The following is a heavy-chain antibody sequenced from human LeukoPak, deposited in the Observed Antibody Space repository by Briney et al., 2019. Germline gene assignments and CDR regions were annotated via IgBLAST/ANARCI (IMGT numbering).Heavy chain of an antibody. CDR3: ARSIAARINY. Sequence: GASVKVSCKASGYTFTGYYMHWVRQAPGQGLEWMGWINPNSGGTNYAQRFQGRVTMTRDTSISTAYMELSRLRSDDTAVYYCARSIAARINYWGQGTLVTVSS. V-gene: IGHV1-2*02. CDR1: GYTFTGYY. D-gene: IGHD6-6*01. J-gene: IGHJ4*02. CDR2: INPNSGGT.